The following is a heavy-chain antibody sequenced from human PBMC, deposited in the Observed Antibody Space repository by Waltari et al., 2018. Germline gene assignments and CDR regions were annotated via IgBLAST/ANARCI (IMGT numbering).Heavy chain of an antibody. CDR1: GFRVRNNW. CDR2: MKEDGTQK. D-gene: IGHD7-27*01. Sequence: EVQLVESGGGLVQPGGSLRRPCAASGFRVRNNWMSWVRQAPGKGLEWVANMKEDGTQKYYVDSVRGRFTISRDNTKNTLYLQMNSLRVEDTAVYYCARDWNWGFDYWGQGTLVTVSS. V-gene: IGHV3-7*01. J-gene: IGHJ4*02. CDR3: ARDWNWGFDY.